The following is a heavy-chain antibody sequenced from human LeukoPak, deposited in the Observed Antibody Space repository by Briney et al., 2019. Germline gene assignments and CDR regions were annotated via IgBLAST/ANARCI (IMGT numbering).Heavy chain of an antibody. J-gene: IGHJ2*01. CDR1: GGSISSGSYS. Sequence: SETLSLTCTVSGGSISSGSYSWSWIRQPPGKGLEWIGYIFYSESTNYNPSLKSRVTISVDTSKNQFSLNLTSVTAADTAVYFCARHLQWDDDWYFDLWGRGTLVTVSS. D-gene: IGHD3-3*01. V-gene: IGHV4-61*01. CDR3: ARHLQWDDDWYFDL. CDR2: IFYSEST.